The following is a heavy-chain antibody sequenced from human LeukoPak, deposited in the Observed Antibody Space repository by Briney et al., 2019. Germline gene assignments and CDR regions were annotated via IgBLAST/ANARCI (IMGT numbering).Heavy chain of an antibody. J-gene: IGHJ4*02. CDR3: ASNKYSSSWYTDY. D-gene: IGHD6-13*01. V-gene: IGHV3-66*01. CDR2: IYSAGST. CDR1: GFTVSSNY. Sequence: GGSLRLSCAASGFTVSSNYISWVRQAPGKGLEWVSVIYSAGSTYYADSVKGRFTISRDNSKNTLYLQMNSLRAEDTAVYYCASNKYSSSWYTDYWGQGTLVTVSS.